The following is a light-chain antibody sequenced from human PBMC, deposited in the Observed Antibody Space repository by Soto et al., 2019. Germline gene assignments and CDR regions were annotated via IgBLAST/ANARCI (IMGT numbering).Light chain of an antibody. CDR1: SSDVGGYNY. J-gene: IGLJ1*01. Sequence: QSALTQPASVSGSPGQSITISCTGTSSDVGGYNYVSWYQQHPGKAPKFMIYDVSNRPSGVSNRFSGSKSGNTASLTMSGLQAEDEADYYCSSYTTCNTRQIVVGTGTKVTVL. CDR3: SSYTTCNTRQIV. V-gene: IGLV2-14*01. CDR2: DVS.